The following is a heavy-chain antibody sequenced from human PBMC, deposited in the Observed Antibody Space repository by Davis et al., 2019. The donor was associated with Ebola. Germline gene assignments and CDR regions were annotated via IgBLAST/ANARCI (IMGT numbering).Heavy chain of an antibody. Sequence: PGGSLRLSCKGSGYSFNTYWIAWVRQTPAKGLEWMGIIYAGDSDTRYSPSFEGQVTISVDRSISTAYLQWSSLKASDIAMYYCARQESLYGSSDYWGQGTLVTVSS. D-gene: IGHD2/OR15-2a*01. J-gene: IGHJ4*02. CDR2: IYAGDSDT. V-gene: IGHV5-51*01. CDR3: ARQESLYGSSDY. CDR1: GYSFNTYW.